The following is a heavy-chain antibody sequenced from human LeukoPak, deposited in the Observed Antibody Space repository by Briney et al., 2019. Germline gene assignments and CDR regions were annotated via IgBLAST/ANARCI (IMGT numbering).Heavy chain of an antibody. Sequence: GASVKVSCKASGYTFTGYDINWVRQATGQGLEWMGWMNPNSGNTGYAQKFQGRVTMTRNTSISTAYMELSSLRSEDTAVYYCARVGDFWSGYAYYYYGMDVWGQGTTVTVSS. D-gene: IGHD3-3*01. CDR2: MNPNSGNT. J-gene: IGHJ6*02. CDR1: GYTFTGYD. CDR3: ARVGDFWSGYAYYYYGMDV. V-gene: IGHV1-8*01.